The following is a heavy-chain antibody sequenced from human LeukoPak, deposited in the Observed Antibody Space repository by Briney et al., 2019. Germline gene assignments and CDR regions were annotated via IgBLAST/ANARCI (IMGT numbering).Heavy chain of an antibody. D-gene: IGHD6-13*01. CDR3: ARGSSSWYYFDY. CDR1: GFTFSSYG. Sequence: GGSLRLSCAASGFTFSSYGMHWVRQAPGKGLEWVAVLSNDESNKYYADSVKGRFTISRDNSKNTLYLQLNSLRAEDTAVYYCARGSSSWYYFDYWGQGTLVTVSS. J-gene: IGHJ4*02. CDR2: LSNDESNK. V-gene: IGHV3-30*03.